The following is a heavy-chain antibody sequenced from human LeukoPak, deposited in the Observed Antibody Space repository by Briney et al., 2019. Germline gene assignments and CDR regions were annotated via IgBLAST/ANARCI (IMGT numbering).Heavy chain of an antibody. CDR3: TTVPVSGGGNSVDY. CDR2: IKSKTDGGTT. J-gene: IGHJ4*02. Sequence: GGSLRLSCAASGFTFSNAWMNWVRQAPGKGLEWVGRIKSKTDGGTTDYAAPVKGRFTISRDDSKNTLYLQMNSLKTEDTAVYYCTTVPVSGGGNSVDYWGQGTLVTVPS. CDR1: GFTFSNAW. V-gene: IGHV3-15*07. D-gene: IGHD4-23*01.